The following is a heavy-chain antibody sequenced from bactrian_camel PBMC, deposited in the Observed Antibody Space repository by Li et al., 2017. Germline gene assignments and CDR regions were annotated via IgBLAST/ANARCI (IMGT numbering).Heavy chain of an antibody. J-gene: IGHJ4*01. D-gene: IGHD1*01. V-gene: IGHV3S31*01. Sequence: DVQLVESGGGLVQPGGSLRLSCAASGFTFSSDSINWVRQAPGKGLEWVGSIDSSGGTTYYADSVKGRFFISRDNAKSTLYLQLNSLKTEDTAMYYCAKPGGGTWFWEIHYWGQGTQVTV. CDR2: IDSSGGTT. CDR3: AKPGGGTWFWEIHY. CDR1: GFTFSSDS.